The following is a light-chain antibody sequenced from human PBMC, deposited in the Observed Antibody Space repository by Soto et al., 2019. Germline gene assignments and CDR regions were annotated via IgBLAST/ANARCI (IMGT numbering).Light chain of an antibody. CDR3: QSYDSSLRGVI. V-gene: IGLV1-40*01. CDR1: SSNIGTGFD. CDR2: SDN. Sequence: QLVLTQPPSVSGAPGQRVTISCTGSSSNIGTGFDVHWYQHLPGTAPKLLIYSDNNRPSGVPDRFSGSKSGTSASLAITGLQAEDEADYYCQSYDSSLRGVIFGGGTKLTVL. J-gene: IGLJ2*01.